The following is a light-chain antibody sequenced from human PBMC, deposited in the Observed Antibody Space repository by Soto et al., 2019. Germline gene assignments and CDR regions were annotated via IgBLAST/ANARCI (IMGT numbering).Light chain of an antibody. CDR1: QNIATY. Sequence: DIQMTQSPSSLSASVGDRVTITCRASQNIATYFNWYQQKPGKAPKLLVYAASSPQSGVPSRFGGSGSGTDFTLTISNLQPEDFATYYCQQTYSTPHTFGQGTKLDIK. J-gene: IGKJ2*01. CDR3: QQTYSTPHT. CDR2: AAS. V-gene: IGKV1-39*01.